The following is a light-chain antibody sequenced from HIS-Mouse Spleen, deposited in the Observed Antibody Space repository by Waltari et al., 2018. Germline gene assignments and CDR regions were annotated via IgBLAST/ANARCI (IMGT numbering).Light chain of an antibody. CDR2: GDS. J-gene: IGLJ2*01. V-gene: IGLV3-10*01. Sequence: SYELTQPPSVSVSPGQTARITCSGDALPKKYAYWYQQKSGQAPVLVIYGDSKRPSGMPERFSWSSSGTMATLTISGAQVEDEADYYCYSTDSSGNHRVFGGGTKLTVL. CDR1: ALPKKY. CDR3: YSTDSSGNHRV.